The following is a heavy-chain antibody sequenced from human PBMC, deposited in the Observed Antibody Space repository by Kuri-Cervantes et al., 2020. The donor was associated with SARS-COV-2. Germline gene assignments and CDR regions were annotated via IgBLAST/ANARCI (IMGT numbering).Heavy chain of an antibody. Sequence: SVKVSCKASGGIFSRYAISWVRQAPGQGLEWMGGIIHIFGTANYAQKFQGRVTITADESTSKAVMELNRLRSEDTDGYFCARDSGNCSSTSCYSDQGCFDPWGQGTLVTVSS. V-gene: IGHV1-69*13. D-gene: IGHD2-2*02. CDR2: IIHIFGTA. J-gene: IGHJ5*02. CDR3: ARDSGNCSSTSCYSDQGCFDP. CDR1: GGIFSRYA.